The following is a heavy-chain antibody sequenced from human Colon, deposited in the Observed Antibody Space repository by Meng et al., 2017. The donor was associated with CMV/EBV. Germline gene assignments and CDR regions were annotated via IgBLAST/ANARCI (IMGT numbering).Heavy chain of an antibody. CDR2: ISTISGFI. CDR1: GVTSSSFG. J-gene: IGHJ5*02. Sequence: GGSLRLSCAVSGVTSSSFGMNWVRQAPGKGLEWVSSISTISGFIYYADSVRGRFTISRDNAKNSVYLQMNSLRAEDTAVYYCARDSNDYSDYAHWFDAWGQGTLVTVSS. CDR3: ARDSNDYSDYAHWFDA. D-gene: IGHD4-11*01. V-gene: IGHV3-21*01.